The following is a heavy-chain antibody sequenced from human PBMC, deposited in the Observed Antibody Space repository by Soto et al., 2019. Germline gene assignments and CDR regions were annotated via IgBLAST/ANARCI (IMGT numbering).Heavy chain of an antibody. CDR3: ARDQTIVVVVAGFSDAFDI. V-gene: IGHV1-18*01. CDR2: ISAYNGNT. D-gene: IGHD2-15*01. Sequence: ASVKVSCKASGYTFTSYGISWVRQAPGQGLEWMGWISAYNGNTNYVQKLQGRVTMTTDTSTSTAYMELRSLRSDDTAVYYCARDQTIVVVVAGFSDAFDIWGQGTMVTVSS. CDR1: GYTFTSYG. J-gene: IGHJ3*02.